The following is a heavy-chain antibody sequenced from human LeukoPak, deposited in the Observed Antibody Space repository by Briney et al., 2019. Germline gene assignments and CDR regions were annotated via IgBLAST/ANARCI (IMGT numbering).Heavy chain of an antibody. D-gene: IGHD3-22*01. CDR3: ARARRAYYYDSSGLNY. CDR2: INSDGSST. J-gene: IGHJ4*02. CDR1: GFTFSSYW. Sequence: GGSLRLSCAASGFTFSSYWMHWVRQAPGKGLVWVSRINSDGSSTSYADSVKGRFTISRDNAKNTLYLQMNSLRAEDTAVYYCARARRAYYYDSSGLNYWGQGTLVTVSS. V-gene: IGHV3-74*01.